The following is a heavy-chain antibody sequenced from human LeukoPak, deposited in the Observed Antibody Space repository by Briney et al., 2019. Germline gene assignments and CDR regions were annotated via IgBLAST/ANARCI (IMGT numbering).Heavy chain of an antibody. Sequence: ASVKVSCKVSGYTLTELYMHWVRQAPGQGLEWMGIINPSGGSTTYAQKFQGRVAMTRDTSTSRVYMEVSSLRSEDTAVYYCARTYSSSDEFDYWGQGTLVTVSS. J-gene: IGHJ4*02. V-gene: IGHV1-46*01. D-gene: IGHD6-13*01. CDR1: GYTLTELY. CDR2: INPSGGST. CDR3: ARTYSSSDEFDY.